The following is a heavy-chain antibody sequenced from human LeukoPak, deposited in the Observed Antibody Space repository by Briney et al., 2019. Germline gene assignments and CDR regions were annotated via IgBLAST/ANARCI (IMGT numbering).Heavy chain of an antibody. V-gene: IGHV3-23*01. J-gene: IGHJ4*02. CDR1: GFTFSSYA. Sequence: GGSLRLSCAASGFTFSSYAMSWVRQAPGKGLEWVSAMSGSGGSTYYADSVKGRFTISRDNSKNTLYLQMNSLRAEDTAVYYCAKERSSGGYGHIHGYWGQGTLVTVSS. CDR2: MSGSGGST. D-gene: IGHD6-19*01. CDR3: AKERSSGGYGHIHGY.